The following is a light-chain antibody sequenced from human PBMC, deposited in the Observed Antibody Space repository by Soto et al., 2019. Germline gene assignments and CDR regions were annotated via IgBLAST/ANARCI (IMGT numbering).Light chain of an antibody. J-gene: IGKJ1*01. V-gene: IGKV1-5*01. CDR3: QKLNSSVWT. CDR1: QSVSRW. CDR2: EAS. Sequence: DIQMTHSPSTPSASVGDTVTITCRASQSVSRWLNWYQQKPGKAPRLLIYEASNLESGFPMRFSGSGSGTEFVLTISSLQPADSATYYCQKLNSSVWTFRQGTK.